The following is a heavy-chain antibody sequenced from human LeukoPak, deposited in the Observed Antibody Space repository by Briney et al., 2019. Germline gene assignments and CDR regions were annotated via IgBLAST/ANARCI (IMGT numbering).Heavy chain of an antibody. V-gene: IGHV4-59*01. CDR3: VGDYDFWSGYFSFDY. Sequence: SETLSLTCTVSGGSISSYYWSWIRQPPGKGLEWIGYIYYSGSTNYSPSLKSRVTISVDTSKNQFSLKLSSVTAADTAVYYCVGDYDFWSGYFSFDYWGQGTLVTVSS. D-gene: IGHD3-3*01. CDR2: IYYSGST. CDR1: GGSISSYY. J-gene: IGHJ4*02.